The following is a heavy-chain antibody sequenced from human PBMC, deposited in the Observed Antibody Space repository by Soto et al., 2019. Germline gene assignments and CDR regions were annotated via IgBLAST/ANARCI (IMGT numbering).Heavy chain of an antibody. J-gene: IGHJ4*02. CDR2: IFYTGST. CDR1: GGSLNNYY. Sequence: QVQLQESGPGLVKPSETLSLTCTVSGGSLNNYYWSWIRQSPGKGLEWIAYIFYTGSTNYNPSLRNRVSISLDSSKNQFSLELTSMTAADTAVYYCARRRSVAAIVDSWGLGTLVTVSS. CDR3: ARRRSVAAIVDS. D-gene: IGHD3-3*01. V-gene: IGHV4-59*08.